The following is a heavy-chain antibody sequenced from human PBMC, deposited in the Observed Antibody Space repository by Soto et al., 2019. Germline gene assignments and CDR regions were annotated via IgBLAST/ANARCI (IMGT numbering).Heavy chain of an antibody. Sequence: PGESLKISCKGSGYSFTSYWISWVRQMPGKGLEWMGRIDPSDSYTNYSPSFQGHVTISADKSISTAYLQWSSLKASDTAMYYCARHQIPLFEYSSSPFDYWGQGTLVTVSS. CDR2: IDPSDSYT. D-gene: IGHD6-6*01. J-gene: IGHJ4*02. V-gene: IGHV5-10-1*01. CDR1: GYSFTSYW. CDR3: ARHQIPLFEYSSSPFDY.